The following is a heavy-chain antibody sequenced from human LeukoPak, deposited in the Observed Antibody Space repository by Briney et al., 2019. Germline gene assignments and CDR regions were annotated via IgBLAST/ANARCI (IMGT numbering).Heavy chain of an antibody. J-gene: IGHJ4*02. CDR2: IWYDGSNK. Sequence: GGSLRLSCAASGFTFSSYGMHWVRQAPGKGLEWVAVIWYDGSNKYYADSVKGRFTISRDNSKNTLYLQMNSLRAEDTAVYYCARGGYYYDSSGYYYYFDYWGQGTLVTVSS. V-gene: IGHV3-33*01. CDR1: GFTFSSYG. CDR3: ARGGYYYDSSGYYYYFDY. D-gene: IGHD3-22*01.